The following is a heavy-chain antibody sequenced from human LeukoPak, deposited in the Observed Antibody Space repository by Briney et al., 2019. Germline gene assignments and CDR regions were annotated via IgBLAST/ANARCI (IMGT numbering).Heavy chain of an antibody. CDR2: IIPKSGGT. CDR3: ARERLYSKPTSPGWTNY. J-gene: IGHJ4*02. Sequence: ASVKVSCKASGYIFNDFYIHWMRQAPGQGLEWMGWIIPKSGGTNYAQKFQGMVTMTTDTSTGTAYMELSRLRSDHTAIYYCARERLYSKPTSPGWTNYWRQGTLVTVSS. D-gene: IGHD4-11*01. CDR1: GYIFNDFY. V-gene: IGHV1-2*02.